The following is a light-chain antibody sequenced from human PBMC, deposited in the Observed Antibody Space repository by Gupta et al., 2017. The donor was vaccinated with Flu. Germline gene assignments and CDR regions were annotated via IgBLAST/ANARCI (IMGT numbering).Light chain of an antibody. CDR1: QSVSSRY. V-gene: IGKV3-20*01. CDR3: QQYGRT. Sequence: EIVLTQSPGTLALSPGERATLSCRASQSVSSRYLAWYQQKPGQTPRLLIYGTSSRATGIPDRVSGGGSGTDFTLTISRLEPEDFAVYYCQQYGRTFGQGTKVEMK. J-gene: IGKJ1*01. CDR2: GTS.